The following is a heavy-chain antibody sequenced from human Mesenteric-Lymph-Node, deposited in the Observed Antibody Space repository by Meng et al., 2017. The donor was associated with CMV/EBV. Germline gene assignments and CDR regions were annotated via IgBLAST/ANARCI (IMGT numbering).Heavy chain of an antibody. V-gene: IGHV4-34*01. CDR3: ARHQRWLKSEGGFNY. D-gene: IGHD4-23*01. J-gene: IGHJ4*02. Sequence: QVQLHEWGEGLLTPSGTLSLTCAVYGGSFSGYYWSWIRQPPGKGLEWIGEINHSGSTNYNPSLKSRVTISVDTSKNQFSLKLSSVTAADTAVYYCARHQRWLKSEGGFNYWGQGTLVTISS. CDR1: GGSFSGYY. CDR2: INHSGST.